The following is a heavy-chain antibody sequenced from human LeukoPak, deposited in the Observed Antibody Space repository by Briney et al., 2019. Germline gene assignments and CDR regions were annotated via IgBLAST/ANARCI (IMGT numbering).Heavy chain of an antibody. CDR1: GYTFTGYY. CDR3: VRAYPQLDFDY. Sequence: ASVKVSCKASGYTFTGYYMHWVRQAPGQGLEWMGWINPNSGGTNYAQKFQGWVTMTRDTSISTAYTELSGLRSDDTAVYYCVRAYPQLDFDYWGQGTLVTVSS. J-gene: IGHJ4*02. V-gene: IGHV1-2*04. CDR2: INPNSGGT. D-gene: IGHD1-1*01.